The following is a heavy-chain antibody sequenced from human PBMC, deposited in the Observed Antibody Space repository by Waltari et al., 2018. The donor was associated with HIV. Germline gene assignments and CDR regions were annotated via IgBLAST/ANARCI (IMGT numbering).Heavy chain of an antibody. CDR3: AKATVSSGWSGYYGSDV. J-gene: IGHJ6*02. Sequence: QVQLVQSGAEVKKPGSSVKVSCKASGGTLTNYAISWVRQAPGQGLEWMGGIIPIFGTTTYVPKFQGRVSITADKSTSTIYMELSSLRSEDTAVYYCAKATVSSGWSGYYGSDVWGQGTTVIVSS. CDR1: GGTLTNYA. CDR2: IIPIFGTT. V-gene: IGHV1-69*06. D-gene: IGHD6-19*01.